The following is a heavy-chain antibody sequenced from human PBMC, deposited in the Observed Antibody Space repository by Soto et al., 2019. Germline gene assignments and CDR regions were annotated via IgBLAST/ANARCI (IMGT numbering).Heavy chain of an antibody. CDR1: GGTFSSYA. CDR2: IIPIFGTA. D-gene: IGHD2-21*02. CDR3: ARSYCGGDCYSGYFDY. Sequence: QVQLVQSGAEVKKPGSSVKVSCKASGGTFSSYAISWVRQAPGQGLEWMGGIIPIFGTANYAQKFQGRVTITXXEXTXXAYMELSSLRSEDTAVYYCARSYCGGDCYSGYFDYWGQGTLVTVSS. J-gene: IGHJ4*02. V-gene: IGHV1-69*05.